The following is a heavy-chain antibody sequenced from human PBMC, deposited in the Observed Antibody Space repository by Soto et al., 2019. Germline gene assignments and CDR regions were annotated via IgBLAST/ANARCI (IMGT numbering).Heavy chain of an antibody. CDR3: ARAWFGDFVYYFDY. D-gene: IGHD3-10*01. CDR2: ISAYNGNT. CDR1: GYTFTNYA. Sequence: QVQLVQSGAEVKKPGASVKVSCKASGYTFTNYAISWVRQAPGQGLEWMGWISAYNGNTNYAQKLQGRVTMTTDTSTSSAPLELRSLRSDATAVYYCARAWFGDFVYYFDYWGQGTLVTVSS. V-gene: IGHV1-18*01. J-gene: IGHJ4*02.